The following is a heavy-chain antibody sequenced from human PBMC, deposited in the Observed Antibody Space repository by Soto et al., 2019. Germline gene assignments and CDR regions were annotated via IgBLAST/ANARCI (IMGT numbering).Heavy chain of an antibody. CDR1: GFTFSSHA. CDR2: ISGSGGST. D-gene: IGHD2-15*01. CDR3: ARAGVAVSATRWFDP. Sequence: EVQLLESGGGLVQPGGSLRLSCAASGFTFSSHAMTWVRQTPGKGLEWVSSISGSGGSTYYADSVEGRFTISRDNSKQTLYLQMNSRRAEDTAIYYCARAGVAVSATRWFDPWGQGTLVTVSS. V-gene: IGHV3-23*01. J-gene: IGHJ5*02.